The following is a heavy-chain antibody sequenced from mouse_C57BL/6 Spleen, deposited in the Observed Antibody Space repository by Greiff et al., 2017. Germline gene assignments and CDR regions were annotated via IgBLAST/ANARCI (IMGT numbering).Heavy chain of an antibody. V-gene: IGHV1-53*01. D-gene: IGHD1-1*01. CDR1: CYPFTSSW. Sequence: QVQLQQPGTELVKPGASVQLSCKASCYPFTSSWLPLVKQRPGQGLYGIGNITPSNGGTNYNEKFKSKATLTVDKSSSTAYMQLSSLTSEDSAVYYCARSTGSSPAWFAYWGQGTLVTVSA. CDR2: ITPSNGGT. CDR3: ARSTGSSPAWFAY. J-gene: IGHJ3*01.